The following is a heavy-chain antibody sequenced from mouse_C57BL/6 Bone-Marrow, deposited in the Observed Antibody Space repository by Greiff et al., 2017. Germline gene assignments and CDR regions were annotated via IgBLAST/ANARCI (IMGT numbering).Heavy chain of an antibody. CDR2: IDTENGDT. J-gene: IGHJ3*01. V-gene: IGHV14-4*01. D-gene: IGHD1-1*01. Sequence: EVQLQQSGAELVRPGASVKLSCKASGFNIKDDYMHWVKQRPEQGLEWIGWIDTENGDTEYASKFQGKATITVDTSSNTAYLQLSSLTSEDTAVYYCTTCLPTLVAWFAYWGQGTLVTVSA. CDR1: GFNIKDDY. CDR3: TTCLPTLVAWFAY.